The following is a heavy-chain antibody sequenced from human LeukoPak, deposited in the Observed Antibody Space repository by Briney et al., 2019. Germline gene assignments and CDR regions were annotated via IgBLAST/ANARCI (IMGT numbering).Heavy chain of an antibody. J-gene: IGHJ4*02. Sequence: SGTLSLTCTVSGGSISSSSYYWGWIRQPPGKGLEWIGSIYYSGSTYYNPSLKSRVTISVDTSKNQFSLKLSSVTAADTAVYYCASAGAPYYFDYWGQGTLVTVSS. D-gene: IGHD3-10*01. V-gene: IGHV4-39*01. CDR1: GGSISSSSYY. CDR3: ASAGAPYYFDY. CDR2: IYYSGST.